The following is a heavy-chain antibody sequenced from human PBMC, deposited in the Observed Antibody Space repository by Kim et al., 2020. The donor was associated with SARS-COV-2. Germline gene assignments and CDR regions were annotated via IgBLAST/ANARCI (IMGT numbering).Heavy chain of an antibody. V-gene: IGHV3-23*01. D-gene: IGHD6-13*01. Sequence: GGSLRLSCAASGFTFSNYGMSWVRQAPGKGLEWVSGISGSGGTTTYADSVKGRFTISRDNSKNTLYLQMSSLRAEDTAIYYCANPRQPDLWGQGTLVTVS. CDR1: GFTFSNYG. J-gene: IGHJ5*02. CDR3: ANPRQPDL. CDR2: ISGSGGTT.